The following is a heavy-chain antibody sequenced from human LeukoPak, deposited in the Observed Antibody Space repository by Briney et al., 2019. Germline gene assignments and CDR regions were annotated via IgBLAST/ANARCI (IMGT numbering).Heavy chain of an antibody. V-gene: IGHV1-24*01. Sequence: ASVKVSCKVSGYTLTELSMHWVRQAPGKGLEWMGGFDPEDGETIYAQKFQGRVTMTEDTFTDTAYMELSSLRSEDTAVYYCATAAGWTVSYYYGMDVWGQGTTVTVSS. D-gene: IGHD2-15*01. CDR1: GYTLTELS. CDR3: ATAAGWTVSYYYGMDV. CDR2: FDPEDGET. J-gene: IGHJ6*02.